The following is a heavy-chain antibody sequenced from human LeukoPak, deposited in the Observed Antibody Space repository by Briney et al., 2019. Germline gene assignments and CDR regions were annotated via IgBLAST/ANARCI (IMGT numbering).Heavy chain of an antibody. CDR2: IYPADSDI. J-gene: IGHJ5*02. D-gene: IGHD2-15*01. CDR1: GYSINNYW. Sequence: GESLKISCKGSGYSINNYWIGWVRPMPGKALEWMGIIYPADSDIRYRPSFQGQVTISADKSISTAYLQWSSLKASDTAMYYCARQEYCSGGSCYTWFDPWGQGTLVTVSS. CDR3: ARQEYCSGGSCYTWFDP. V-gene: IGHV5-51*01.